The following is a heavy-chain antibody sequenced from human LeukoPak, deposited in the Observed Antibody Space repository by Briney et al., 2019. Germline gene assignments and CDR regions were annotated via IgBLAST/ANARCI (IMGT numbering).Heavy chain of an antibody. CDR1: GGSISSSSYY. Sequence: WETLSLTCTVSGGSISSSSYYWGWIRQPPGKGLEWIGSIYYSGSTYYNPSLKSRVTISVDTSKNQFSLKLSSVTAADTAVYYCARLRGGYWFDPWGQGTLVTVSS. CDR3: ARLRGGYWFDP. CDR2: IYYSGST. J-gene: IGHJ5*02. V-gene: IGHV4-39*01.